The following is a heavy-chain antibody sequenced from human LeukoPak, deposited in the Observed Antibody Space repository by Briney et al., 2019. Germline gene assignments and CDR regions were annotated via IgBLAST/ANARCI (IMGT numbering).Heavy chain of an antibody. CDR1: GFTFSSYA. Sequence: SGGSLRLSCAASGFTFSSYAMSWVRQAPGKGLEWVSAISGSAYSTYYADSVKGRFTISRDNSKNTLYLQMNSLRAEDTAVYYCAKETVAAPPIDYWGQGTLAPVSS. CDR2: ISGSAYST. D-gene: IGHD6-19*01. CDR3: AKETVAAPPIDY. J-gene: IGHJ4*02. V-gene: IGHV3-23*01.